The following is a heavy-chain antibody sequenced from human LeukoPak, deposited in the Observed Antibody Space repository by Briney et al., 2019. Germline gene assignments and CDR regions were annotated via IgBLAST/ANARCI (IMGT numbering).Heavy chain of an antibody. J-gene: IGHJ4*02. CDR2: IYYSGST. D-gene: IGHD6-19*01. Sequence: PSETLSLTCTVSGGSISSSSYYWGWIRQPPGKGLEWIGNIYYSGSTYYNPSLKSRVTISVDTSKNQFSLKLGSVTAADTAVYYCARDMAQQWLGGWYYFDYWGQGTLVTVSS. V-gene: IGHV4-39*07. CDR1: GGSISSSSYY. CDR3: ARDMAQQWLGGWYYFDY.